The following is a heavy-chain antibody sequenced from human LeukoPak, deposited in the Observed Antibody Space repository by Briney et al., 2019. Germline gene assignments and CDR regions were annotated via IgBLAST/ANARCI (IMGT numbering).Heavy chain of an antibody. CDR2: IYTSGST. V-gene: IGHV4-4*07. D-gene: IGHD2-2*01. J-gene: IGHJ6*03. Sequence: SETLSLTCTVSGGSISSYYWSWIRQPAGKGLEWIGRIYTSGSTNYNPSLKSRVTMSVDTFKNQFSLKLSSVTAADTAVYYCARGVGCSSTSCYVYYYYYMDVWGKGTTVTISS. CDR3: ARGVGCSSTSCYVYYYYYMDV. CDR1: GGSISSYY.